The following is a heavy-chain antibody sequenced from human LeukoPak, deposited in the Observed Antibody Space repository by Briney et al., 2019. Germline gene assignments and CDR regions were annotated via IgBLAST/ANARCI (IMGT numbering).Heavy chain of an antibody. J-gene: IGHJ3*02. V-gene: IGHV1-69*02. Sequence: SVKVSCKASGGTFSSYTISWVRQAPGQGLEWMGRIIPILGIANYAQKFQGRVTITADDSTSTAYMELSSLRSEDTAVYYCARGPFIGAFDIWGQGTMVTVSS. D-gene: IGHD2-15*01. CDR1: GGTFSSYT. CDR3: ARGPFIGAFDI. CDR2: IIPILGIA.